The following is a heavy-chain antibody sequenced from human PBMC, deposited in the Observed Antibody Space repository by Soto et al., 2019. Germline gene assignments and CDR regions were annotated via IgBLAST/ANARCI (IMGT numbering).Heavy chain of an antibody. V-gene: IGHV4-30-4*01. CDR2: IYYSGRT. CDR1: GGSISSDDYY. J-gene: IGHJ4*02. CDR3: VRELSISPDFFDD. Sequence: SETLSLTCSVSGGSISSDDYYWTWIRQAPGEGLEWIGYIYYSGRTLYNPSLKSRVTISIDTAKNQFSLKLISVSAADTAVYFCVRELSISPDFFDDWGQGALVTFSS. D-gene: IGHD2-2*01.